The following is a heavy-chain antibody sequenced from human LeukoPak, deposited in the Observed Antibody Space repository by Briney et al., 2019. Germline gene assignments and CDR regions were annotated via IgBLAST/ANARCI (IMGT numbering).Heavy chain of an antibody. CDR1: GDSVSSNSVA. Sequence: SQTLSLTCATSGDSVSSNSVAWNWIRQSPSRGLEWLGRTYYRSKWYNDYAESVKSRMTINPDTSNNQFSLQLNSVTPEDTAVYYCARDPGWLVFDFWGQGTLITVSS. J-gene: IGHJ4*02. V-gene: IGHV6-1*01. CDR2: TYYRSKWYN. CDR3: ARDPGWLVFDF. D-gene: IGHD6-19*01.